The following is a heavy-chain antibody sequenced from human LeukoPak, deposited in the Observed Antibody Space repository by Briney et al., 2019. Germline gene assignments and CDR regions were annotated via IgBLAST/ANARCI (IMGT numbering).Heavy chain of an antibody. V-gene: IGHV3-13*01. Sequence: GGSLRLFCAASGFTFSSYDMHWVRQATGKGLEWVSAIGTAGDTYYPGSVKGRFTISRDNSKNTLYLQMNSLRAEDTAVYYCARSPEMATIFADYWGQGTLVTVSS. CDR1: GFTFSSYD. J-gene: IGHJ4*02. CDR2: IGTAGDT. CDR3: ARSPEMATIFADY. D-gene: IGHD5-24*01.